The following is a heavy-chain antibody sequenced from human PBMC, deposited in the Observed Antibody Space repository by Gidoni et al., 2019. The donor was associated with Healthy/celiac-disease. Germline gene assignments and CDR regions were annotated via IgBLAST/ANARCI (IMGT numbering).Heavy chain of an antibody. CDR2: IKQDGSEK. D-gene: IGHD2-2*01. CDR3: ARYIVVVPAGLDAFDI. CDR1: GFTFSSYW. J-gene: IGHJ3*02. Sequence: EVQLVESGGGLVQPGGSLRLSCAASGFTFSSYWMSWVRQAPGKGLEWVANIKQDGSEKYYVDSVKGRFTISRDNAKNSLYLQMNSLRAEDTAVYYCARYIVVVPAGLDAFDIWGQGTMVTVSS. V-gene: IGHV3-7*01.